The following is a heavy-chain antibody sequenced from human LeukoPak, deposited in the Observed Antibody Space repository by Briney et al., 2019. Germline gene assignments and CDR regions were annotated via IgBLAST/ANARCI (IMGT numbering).Heavy chain of an antibody. V-gene: IGHV3-23*01. D-gene: IGHD5-12*01. CDR1: GFTFNSYA. Sequence: GSLRLSCAASGFTFNSYAMSWVRQAPGKGLEWVSAISGSGGSTYYADSVKGRFTISRDNSKNTLYLQMNSLRAEDTAVYYCAKVSGYESYYYYMDVWGKGTTVTVSS. CDR3: AKVSGYESYYYYMDV. J-gene: IGHJ6*03. CDR2: ISGSGGST.